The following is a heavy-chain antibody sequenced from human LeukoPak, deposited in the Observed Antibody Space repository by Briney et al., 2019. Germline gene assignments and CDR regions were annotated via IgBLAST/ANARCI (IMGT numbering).Heavy chain of an antibody. V-gene: IGHV4-59*01. Sequence: PSETLSLTCTVSGGSISSYYWSWIRQPPRKGLEWIGYIYYSGSTNYNPSLKSRVTISVDTSKNKFSLKLSSVTAADAAVYYCARATATNYDFWSGPPQYFQHWGQGTLVTVSS. CDR1: GGSISSYY. D-gene: IGHD3-3*01. CDR2: IYYSGST. CDR3: ARATATNYDFWSGPPQYFQH. J-gene: IGHJ1*01.